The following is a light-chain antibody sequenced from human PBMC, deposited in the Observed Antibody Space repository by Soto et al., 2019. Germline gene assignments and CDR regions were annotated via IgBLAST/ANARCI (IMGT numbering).Light chain of an antibody. CDR1: ESVSSN. CDR3: QQRSNWPRT. J-gene: IGKJ1*01. Sequence: ENVLTQSPGTLSLSPGERATLSCRASESVSSNYVAWYQQKPGQAPRLLIYDASNRATGIPARFSGSGSGTDFTLTISSLEPEDFAVYYCQQRSNWPRTFGQGTKVEIK. V-gene: IGKV3-11*01. CDR2: DAS.